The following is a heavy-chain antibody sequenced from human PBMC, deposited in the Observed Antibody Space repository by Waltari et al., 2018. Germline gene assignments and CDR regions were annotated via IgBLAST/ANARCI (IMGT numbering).Heavy chain of an antibody. D-gene: IGHD3-22*01. Sequence: QVQLVESGGGVVQPGRSLRLSCAASGFTFSSYGMHWVRQAPGKGLEWVAVIWYDGSNKYDADSVKGRFTISRDNSKSTLYLQMNSLRSEDTAMYYCAKDVDYYDSSGPLGYWGQGTLVTVSS. J-gene: IGHJ4*02. CDR3: AKDVDYYDSSGPLGY. CDR1: GFTFSSYG. V-gene: IGHV3-30*18. CDR2: IWYDGSNK.